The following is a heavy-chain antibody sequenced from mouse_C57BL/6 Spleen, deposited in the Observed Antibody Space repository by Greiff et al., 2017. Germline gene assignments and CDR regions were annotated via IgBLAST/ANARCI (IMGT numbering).Heavy chain of an antibody. V-gene: IGHV1-50*01. D-gene: IGHD2-3*01. Sequence: QVQLQQPGAELVKPGASVKLSCKASGYTFTSYWMQWVKQRPGPGLEWIGELDPSDSYTNYNQKFKGKATLTVDTSSSTAYMQLSSLTSEDSAVYYCARYLIYDGYSYAMDYWGQGTSVTVSS. CDR3: ARYLIYDGYSYAMDY. CDR2: LDPSDSYT. CDR1: GYTFTSYW. J-gene: IGHJ4*01.